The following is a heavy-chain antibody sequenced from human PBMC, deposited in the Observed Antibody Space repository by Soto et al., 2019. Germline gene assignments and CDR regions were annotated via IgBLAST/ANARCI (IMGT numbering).Heavy chain of an antibody. CDR1: GYTFTSYY. Sequence: VQLVESGGGLVKPGGSLRLSCAASGYTFTSYYMHWVRQAPGQGLEWMGIINPSGGSTSYAQKFQGRVTMTRDTSTSTGYMELSSLRSEDTAVYYCASGPGDYVVVPEHYYYYYGMDVWGQGTTVTVSS. D-gene: IGHD4-17*01. J-gene: IGHJ6*02. V-gene: IGHV1-46*01. CDR3: ASGPGDYVVVPEHYYYYYGMDV. CDR2: INPSGGST.